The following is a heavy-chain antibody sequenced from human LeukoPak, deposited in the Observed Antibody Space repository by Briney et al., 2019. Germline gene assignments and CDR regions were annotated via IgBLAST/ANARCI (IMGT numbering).Heavy chain of an antibody. J-gene: IGHJ4*02. CDR2: IKSKTDGGTT. Sequence: GGSLRLSCAASGFTFSNAWMSWVRQAPGKGLEWVGRIKSKTDGGTTDYAAPVKGRFTISRDDSKNTLYLQMNSLRTEDTAVYYCTTAIRRYCSGGSCYSDWGQGTLVTVSS. CDR1: GFTFSNAW. CDR3: TTAIRRYCSGGSCYSD. V-gene: IGHV3-15*01. D-gene: IGHD2-15*01.